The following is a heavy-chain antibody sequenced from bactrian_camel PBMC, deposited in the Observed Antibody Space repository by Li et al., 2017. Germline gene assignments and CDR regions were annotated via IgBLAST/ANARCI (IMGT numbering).Heavy chain of an antibody. CDR2: IDSALNT. J-gene: IGHJ6*01. CDR3: AAEINPRGAPDFGY. Sequence: VQLVESGGGSVQAGGSLRLSCVGSGFSFSRYCMAWFRQDSPNEREAVASIDSALNTYYSNSVMGRFTISRENAKNTLYLQMNSLRPEDTSRYYCAAEINPRGAPDFGYWGQGTQVTVS. CDR1: GFSFSRYC. V-gene: IGHV3S55*01. D-gene: IGHD1*01.